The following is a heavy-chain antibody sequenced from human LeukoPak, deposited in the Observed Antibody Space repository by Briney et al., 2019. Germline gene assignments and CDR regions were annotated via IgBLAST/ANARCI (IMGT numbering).Heavy chain of an antibody. Sequence: SETLSLTCTVSGGSISSSYWSWIRQPPGKGLEWIGYIFYTGSTNYSPSLKSRASLSVDTSKNQFSLKLSSVTAADTAVYYCAEDSSGRHDAFDVWGQGTVVTVSS. D-gene: IGHD6-19*01. J-gene: IGHJ3*01. CDR3: AEDSSGRHDAFDV. V-gene: IGHV4-59*08. CDR1: GGSISSSY. CDR2: IFYTGST.